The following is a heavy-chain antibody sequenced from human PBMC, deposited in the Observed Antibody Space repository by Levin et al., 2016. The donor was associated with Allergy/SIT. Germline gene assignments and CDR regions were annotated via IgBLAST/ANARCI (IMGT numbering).Heavy chain of an antibody. D-gene: IGHD3-3*01. V-gene: IGHV4-39*07. J-gene: IGHJ4*02. CDR1: GGSISSASYF. CDR2: IYHTGNT. CDR3: AKLDEFWSDRKPPPGIGGFDY. Sequence: SETLSLTCTVSGGSISSASYFWGWIRRPPGKGLEWIGNIYHTGNTYYNPSLTSRVTIAVDTSKSQFSLRLTSVTAADTAVYYCAKLDEFWSDRKPPPGIGGFDYWGQGSLVTVSS.